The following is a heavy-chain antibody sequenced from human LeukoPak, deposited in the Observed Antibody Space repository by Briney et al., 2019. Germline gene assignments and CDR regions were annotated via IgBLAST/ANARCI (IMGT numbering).Heavy chain of an antibody. D-gene: IGHD6-25*01. Sequence: SETLSLTCTVSGGSISSYYWSWIRQPPGKGLEWIGYIYYSGSTNYNPSLKSRVTISVDTSNNQFSLKLSSVTAADTAVYYCAKKRAAAAYYFDSWGQGTLVTFSS. CDR2: IYYSGST. V-gene: IGHV4-59*01. CDR3: AKKRAAAAYYFDS. J-gene: IGHJ4*02. CDR1: GGSISSYY.